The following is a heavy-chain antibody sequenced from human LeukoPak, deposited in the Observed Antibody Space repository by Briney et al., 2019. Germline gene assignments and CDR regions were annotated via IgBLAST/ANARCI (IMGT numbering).Heavy chain of an antibody. CDR1: GFTFSSYG. CDR3: AKGRMVRAYIDY. CDR2: ISYDGSNK. J-gene: IGHJ4*02. D-gene: IGHD3-10*01. V-gene: IGHV3-30*18. Sequence: GGSLRLSCAASGFTFSSYGMHWVRQAPGKGLEWVAVISYDGSNKYYADSVKGRFTISRDNSKNTLYLQMNSLRAEDTAAYYCAKGRMVRAYIDYWGQGTLVTVSS.